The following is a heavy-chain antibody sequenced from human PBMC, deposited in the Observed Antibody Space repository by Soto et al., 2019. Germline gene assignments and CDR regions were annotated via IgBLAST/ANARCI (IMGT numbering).Heavy chain of an antibody. CDR3: TRPPQPDFWSGSRPGPFDP. D-gene: IGHD3-3*01. V-gene: IGHV3-73*01. J-gene: IGHJ5*02. CDR1: GLTFSGSA. CDR2: IRSKANSYAT. Sequence: GGSLRLSCAASGLTFSGSAMHWVRQASGKGLEWVGRIRSKANSYATAYAASVKGRFTISRDDSKNTAYLQMNSLKTEDTAVYYCTRPPQPDFWSGSRPGPFDPWGQGTLVTVSS.